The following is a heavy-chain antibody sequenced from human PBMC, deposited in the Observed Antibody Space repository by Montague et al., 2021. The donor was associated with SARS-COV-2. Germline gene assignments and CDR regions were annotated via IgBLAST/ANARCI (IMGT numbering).Heavy chain of an antibody. CDR3: ARLGDGVVPSPILGVGPYNSSYSMDD. Sequence: SETLSLTCAVHGGSFSTYSWNWIRQPPGKGLVWIGEINHCGSTNYNPSLTSLVTISVSTSKNQFSLSLTSVAAAATAAASCARLGDGVVPSPILGVGPYNSSYSMDDWGKGTMVTVSS. CDR2: INHCGST. D-gene: IGHD3-10*01. J-gene: IGHJ6*03. V-gene: IGHV4-34*01. CDR1: GGSFSTYS.